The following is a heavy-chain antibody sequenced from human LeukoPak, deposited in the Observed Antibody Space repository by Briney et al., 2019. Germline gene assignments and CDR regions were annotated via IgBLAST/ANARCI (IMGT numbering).Heavy chain of an antibody. D-gene: IGHD1-26*01. Sequence: ASVEVSCKASGGTFSSYSISWVRQAPGQGLEWMGGIIPIFDTADYAQKFQGRVTITADESTSTAYMELSSLRSEDTAVFYCARISLGAIWGYYYGMDVWGQGTTVTVSS. CDR1: GGTFSSYS. J-gene: IGHJ6*02. CDR3: ARISLGAIWGYYYGMDV. CDR2: IIPIFDTA. V-gene: IGHV1-69*13.